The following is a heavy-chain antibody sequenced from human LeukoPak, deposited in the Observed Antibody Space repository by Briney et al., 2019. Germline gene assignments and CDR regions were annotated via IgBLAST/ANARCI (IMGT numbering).Heavy chain of an antibody. Sequence: PGGSLRLSCAASGFTFSSYSMNWVRQAPGKGLEWVSPISSSSSYIYYADSVKGRFTISRDNAKNSLYLQMNSLRAEDTAVYYCARDKVAVAGGIDYWGQGTLVTVSS. CDR2: ISSSSSYI. D-gene: IGHD6-19*01. CDR3: ARDKVAVAGGIDY. J-gene: IGHJ4*02. CDR1: GFTFSSYS. V-gene: IGHV3-21*01.